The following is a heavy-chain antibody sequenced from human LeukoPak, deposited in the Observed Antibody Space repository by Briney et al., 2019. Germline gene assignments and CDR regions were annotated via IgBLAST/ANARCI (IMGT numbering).Heavy chain of an antibody. CDR3: ARAVGPFDY. D-gene: IGHD1-26*01. J-gene: IGHJ4*02. V-gene: IGHV3-33*01. CDR2: IWYDGSNK. Sequence: GGSLRLSCAASGFTFSTYGMHWVRQAPGKGLEWVAVIWYDGSNKYYADSVKGRFTISRDNSKNTLYLQMDSLRAEDTAVYYCARAVGPFDYWGQGTLVTVSS. CDR1: GFTFSTYG.